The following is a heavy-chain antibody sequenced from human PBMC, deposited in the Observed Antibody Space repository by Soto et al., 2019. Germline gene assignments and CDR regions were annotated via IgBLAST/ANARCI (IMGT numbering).Heavy chain of an antibody. V-gene: IGHV3-30*03. CDR3: AIGEWLSTPYFNF. CDR1: GFTFSSYG. CDR2: ISYEGSNK. D-gene: IGHD3-3*01. J-gene: IGHJ4*02. Sequence: GGSLRLSCAASGFTFSSYGMHWVRQAPGKGLEWVAVISYEGSNKYYADPVKGRFTISRDNSKNTLYLQVDSLRVEDTAVYHCAIGEWLSTPYFNFWGKGTLVTVSS.